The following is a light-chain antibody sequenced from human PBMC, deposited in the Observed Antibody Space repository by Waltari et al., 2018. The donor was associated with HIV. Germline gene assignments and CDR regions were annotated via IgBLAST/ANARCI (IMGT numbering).Light chain of an antibody. CDR2: EVS. J-gene: IGLJ1*01. CDR1: SSDVGGYNY. Sequence: QSALTQPASVSGSPGQSITISCTGTSSDVGGYNYVSWYQQHPGKAPKLMIHEVSNRPSGVSNRFSGSKSGNTASLTISGLQAEDEGDYYCSSYTSSSTFYVFGTGTKVTVL. CDR3: SSYTSSSTFYV. V-gene: IGLV2-14*01.